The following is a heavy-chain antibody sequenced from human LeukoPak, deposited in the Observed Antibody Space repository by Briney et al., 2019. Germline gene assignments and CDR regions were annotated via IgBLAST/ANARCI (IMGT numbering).Heavy chain of an antibody. CDR1: GGSFSGYY. V-gene: IGHV4-34*01. CDR2: INHSGST. J-gene: IGHJ4*02. Sequence: PSETLSLTCAVYGGSFSGYYWSWICQPPGKGLEWIGEINHSGSTNYNPSLKSRVTISVDTSKNQFSLKLSSVTAADTAVYYCARGGYSYGDLDYWGQGTLVTVSS. D-gene: IGHD5-18*01. CDR3: ARGGYSYGDLDY.